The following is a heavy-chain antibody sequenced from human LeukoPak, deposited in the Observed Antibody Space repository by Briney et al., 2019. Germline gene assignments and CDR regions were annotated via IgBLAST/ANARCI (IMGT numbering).Heavy chain of an antibody. V-gene: IGHV1-69*05. Sequence: ASVKVSCKASGGTFSSYAISWVRQAPGQGLEWMGGIIPIFGTANYAQKFQGRVTTTTDESTSTAYTELSSLRSEDTAVYYCARQDNYYDSSGRFDYWGQGTLVTVSS. J-gene: IGHJ4*02. CDR1: GGTFSSYA. CDR2: IIPIFGTA. CDR3: ARQDNYYDSSGRFDY. D-gene: IGHD3-22*01.